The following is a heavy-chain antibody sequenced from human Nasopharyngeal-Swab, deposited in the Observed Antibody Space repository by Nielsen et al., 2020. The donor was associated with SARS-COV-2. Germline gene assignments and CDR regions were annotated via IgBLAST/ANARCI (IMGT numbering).Heavy chain of an antibody. CDR3: ARDPNYYDSSGYLDY. CDR2: IWYDGSNK. Sequence: VRQMPGKGLEWVAVIWYDGSNKYYADSVKGRFTISRDNSKNTLYLQMNSLRAEDTAVYYCARDPNYYDSSGYLDYWGQGTRVTVSS. V-gene: IGHV3-33*01. D-gene: IGHD3-22*01. J-gene: IGHJ4*02.